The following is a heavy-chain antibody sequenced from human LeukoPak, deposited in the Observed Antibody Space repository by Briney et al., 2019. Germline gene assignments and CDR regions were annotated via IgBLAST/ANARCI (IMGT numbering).Heavy chain of an antibody. Sequence: TGGSLRLSCAASGFTFSSYALSWVRQAPGKGLEWVSAISDSGGSTYYADSVKGRFTTSRDNSKSTMYLQMNSLRAEDTAVYYCATYDFWSGYGVGYWGQGTLVTVSS. D-gene: IGHD3-3*01. J-gene: IGHJ4*02. V-gene: IGHV3-23*01. CDR3: ATYDFWSGYGVGY. CDR1: GFTFSSYA. CDR2: ISDSGGST.